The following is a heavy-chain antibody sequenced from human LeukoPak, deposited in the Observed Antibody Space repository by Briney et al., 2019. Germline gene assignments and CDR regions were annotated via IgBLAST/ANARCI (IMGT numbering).Heavy chain of an antibody. Sequence: ASVKVSCKASGGTFSSYAISWVRQAPGQGLERMGGIIPIFGTANYAQKFQGRVTITADESTSTAYMELSSLRSEDTAVYYCARAPSGIAVSYYYYGMDVWGKGTTVTVSS. CDR2: IIPIFGTA. V-gene: IGHV1-69*13. D-gene: IGHD6-19*01. J-gene: IGHJ6*04. CDR1: GGTFSSYA. CDR3: ARAPSGIAVSYYYYGMDV.